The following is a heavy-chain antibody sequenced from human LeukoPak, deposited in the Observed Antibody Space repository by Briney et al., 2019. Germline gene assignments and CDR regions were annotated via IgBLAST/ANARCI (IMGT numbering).Heavy chain of an antibody. V-gene: IGHV4-39*01. CDR2: IYYSGST. CDR3: ASHMYYYDSSGYYGDAFDI. Sequence: GSLRLSCAASGFTFSSYAMHWVRQPPGKGLEWIGSIYYSGSTYYNPSLKSRVTISVDTSKNQFSLKLSSVTAADTAVYYCASHMYYYDSSGYYGDAFDIWGQGTMVTVSS. D-gene: IGHD3-22*01. CDR1: GFTFSSYAMH. J-gene: IGHJ3*02.